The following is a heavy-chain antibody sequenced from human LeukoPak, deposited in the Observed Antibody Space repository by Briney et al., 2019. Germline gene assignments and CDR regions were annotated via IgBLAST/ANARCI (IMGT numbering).Heavy chain of an antibody. CDR1: GGSISSSSYY. D-gene: IGHD5-18*01. CDR2: IYYSGST. CDR3: ASGRDTASFDY. V-gene: IGHV4-61*05. J-gene: IGHJ4*02. Sequence: SETLSLTCTVSGGSISSSSYYWGWIRQPPGKGLEWIGYIYYSGSTNYNPSLKSRVTISVDTSKNQFSLKLSSVTAADTAVYYCASGRDTASFDYWGQGTLVTVSS.